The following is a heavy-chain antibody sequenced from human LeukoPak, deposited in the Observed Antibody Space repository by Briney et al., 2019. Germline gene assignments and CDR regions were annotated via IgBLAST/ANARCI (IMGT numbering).Heavy chain of an antibody. CDR2: ISYDGSNK. V-gene: IGHV3-30*03. Sequence: PGGSLRLSCAASGFTFSSYGMHWVRQAPGKGLEWVAVISYDGSNKYYADSVKGRFTISRDNSKNTLYLQMNSLRAEDTAVYYCARVMSIVGAPPDYWGQGTLVTVSS. J-gene: IGHJ4*02. CDR3: ARVMSIVGAPPDY. D-gene: IGHD1-26*01. CDR1: GFTFSSYG.